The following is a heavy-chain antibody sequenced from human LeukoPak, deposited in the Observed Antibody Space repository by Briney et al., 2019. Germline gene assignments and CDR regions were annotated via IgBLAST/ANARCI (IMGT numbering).Heavy chain of an antibody. D-gene: IGHD3-10*01. J-gene: IGHJ4*02. Sequence: GGSLRLSCAPSGFSFDNYGLSWVRQAPGKGLAWVSAIYWYGGGNVYADSGEGRITIFRGNSQNPVFLQMNSLIVEEPAFFFFARDYYGLGAYFLPADHWGQGTLVTVSS. CDR1: GFSFDNYG. CDR3: ARDYYGLGAYFLPADH. CDR2: IYWYGGGN. V-gene: IGHV3-20*04.